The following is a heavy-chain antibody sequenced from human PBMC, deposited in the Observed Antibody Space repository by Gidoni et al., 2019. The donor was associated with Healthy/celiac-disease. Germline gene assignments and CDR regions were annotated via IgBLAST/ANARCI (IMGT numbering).Heavy chain of an antibody. D-gene: IGHD6-13*01. Sequence: EVQRVESGGGLVQPGGSLRLSCAASGFTFSSYSMNGVRQAPGKGLEGVSYISSSSITIYYADSVKGRFTISRDNAKNSLYLQMNSLRAEDTAVYYCARERQLAGYVDYWGQGTLVTVSS. J-gene: IGHJ4*02. CDR2: ISSSSITI. CDR1: GFTFSSYS. CDR3: ARERQLAGYVDY. V-gene: IGHV3-48*01.